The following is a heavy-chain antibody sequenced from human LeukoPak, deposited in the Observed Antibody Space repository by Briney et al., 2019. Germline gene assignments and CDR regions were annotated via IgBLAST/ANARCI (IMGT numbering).Heavy chain of an antibody. CDR3: ARSMGIAVSRNSNFDY. Sequence: GSLRLSCAASGFTFSSYGMHWVRQAPGKGLVWVSLINTDGSILTYADSVKGRVTISRDNARNTLYLQMNSLRAEDSAVYYCARSMGIAVSRNSNFDYWGQGILVTVSS. D-gene: IGHD6-19*01. CDR2: INTDGSIL. J-gene: IGHJ4*02. CDR1: GFTFSSYG. V-gene: IGHV3-74*01.